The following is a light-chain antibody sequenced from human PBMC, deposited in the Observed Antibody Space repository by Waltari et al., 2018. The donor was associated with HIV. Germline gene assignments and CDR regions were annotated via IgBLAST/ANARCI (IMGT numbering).Light chain of an antibody. CDR1: SSNIGNNA. CDR3: AAWDDSLHGVV. Sequence: QSVLTQPPSVSEAPRQRVTMSCSGSSSNIGNNAVNWYQQLPGKAPKLLIYHNVRRSSGVSDRFSGSKSGTSASLAISGLQSEDEADYYCAAWDDSLHGVVFGGGTKLTVL. CDR2: HNV. J-gene: IGLJ3*02. V-gene: IGLV1-36*01.